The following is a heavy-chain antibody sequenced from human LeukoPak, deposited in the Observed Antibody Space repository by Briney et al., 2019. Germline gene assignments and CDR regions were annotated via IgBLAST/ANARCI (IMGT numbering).Heavy chain of an antibody. Sequence: GGSLRLSCAASGFTFINAWMSWVRQSPGNGLEWVGRIKSRTDGGTIEYAAPVKGRFSISRDDSKNTLYLQINSLKTEDTAVYYCADLGDYAVGWGQGTLVTVSS. V-gene: IGHV3-15*01. D-gene: IGHD4-17*01. CDR1: GFTFINAW. CDR3: ADLGDYAVG. CDR2: IKSRTDGGTI. J-gene: IGHJ4*02.